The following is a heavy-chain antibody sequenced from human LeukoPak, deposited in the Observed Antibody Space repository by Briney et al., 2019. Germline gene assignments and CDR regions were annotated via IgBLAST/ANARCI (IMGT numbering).Heavy chain of an antibody. CDR1: GGTFSSYA. CDR3: ARDIAAAGLNWFDP. J-gene: IGHJ5*02. CDR2: ISAYNGNT. V-gene: IGHV1-18*01. D-gene: IGHD6-13*01. Sequence: ASVKVSCKASGGTFSSYAISWVRQAPGQGLEWMGWISAYNGNTNYAQKLQGRVTMTTDTSTSTAYMELRSLRSDDTAVYYCARDIAAAGLNWFDPWGQGTLVTVSS.